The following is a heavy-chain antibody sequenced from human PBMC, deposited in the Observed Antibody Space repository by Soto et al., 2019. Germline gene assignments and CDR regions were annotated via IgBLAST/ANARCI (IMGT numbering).Heavy chain of an antibody. Sequence: PGGSLRLSCAASGFTFSSYAMHWVRQAPGKGLEWVAVISYDGSNKYYADSVKGRFTISRDNSKNTLYLQMNSLRAEDTAVYYCARDPSTEYSSSWYSGYYYYYGMDVWGQGTTVTAP. CDR3: ARDPSTEYSSSWYSGYYYYYGMDV. CDR2: ISYDGSNK. D-gene: IGHD6-13*01. V-gene: IGHV3-30-3*01. J-gene: IGHJ6*02. CDR1: GFTFSSYA.